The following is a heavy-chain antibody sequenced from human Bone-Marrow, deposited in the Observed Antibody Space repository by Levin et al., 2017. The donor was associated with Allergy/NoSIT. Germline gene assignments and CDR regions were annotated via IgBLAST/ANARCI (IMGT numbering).Heavy chain of an antibody. V-gene: IGHV4-39*01. CDR1: GGSISSSSYY. Sequence: TSSETLSLTCTVSGGSISSSSYYWGWIRQPPGKGLEWIGSIYYSGSAYYNPSLKSRVTLSVDTSKNQFSLRLTSVTAADTAVYYCARHVQGRIAVAALGDWGQGTLVTVSS. J-gene: IGHJ4*02. CDR2: IYYSGSA. CDR3: ARHVQGRIAVAALGD. D-gene: IGHD6-19*01.